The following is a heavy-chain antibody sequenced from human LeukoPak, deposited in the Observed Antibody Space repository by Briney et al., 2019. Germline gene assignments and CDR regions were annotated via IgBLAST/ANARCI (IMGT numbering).Heavy chain of an antibody. V-gene: IGHV1-46*01. CDR2: INPSGGST. CDR3: ARPGTRGYSYEYFDY. D-gene: IGHD5-18*01. Sequence: GASVKVSCKASGYTFTSYYMHWVRQAPGQGLEWMGIINPSGGSTSYAQKFQGRVTMTRDTSTSTVYMELSSLRSEDTAVYYCARPGTRGYSYEYFDYWGQGTLVTVSS. J-gene: IGHJ4*02. CDR1: GYTFTSYY.